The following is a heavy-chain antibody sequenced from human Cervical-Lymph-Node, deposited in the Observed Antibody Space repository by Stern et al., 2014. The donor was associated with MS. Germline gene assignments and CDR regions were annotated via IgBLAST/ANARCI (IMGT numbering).Heavy chain of an antibody. CDR3: ARDPRIAVAGTGGGFDP. CDR1: GYTFSTYG. CDR2: ISGYNDNT. D-gene: IGHD6-19*01. V-gene: IGHV1-18*01. J-gene: IGHJ5*02. Sequence: QVQLLQPGTEVKKPGASVKVSCKSSGYTFSTYGISWVRQAPGQGLEWMGWISGYNDNTNYVEKFQGRVTMTIDTSTSTAYMELRSLTSDDTAVYYCARDPRIAVAGTGGGFDPWGQGTLVTVSS.